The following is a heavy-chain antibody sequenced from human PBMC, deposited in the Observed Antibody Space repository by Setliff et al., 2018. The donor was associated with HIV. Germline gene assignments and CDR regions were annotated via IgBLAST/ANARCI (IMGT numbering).Heavy chain of an antibody. CDR1: GFNFSNYS. J-gene: IGHJ4*02. V-gene: IGHV3-48*01. Sequence: GGSLRLSCAASGFNFSNYSVNWVRQAPGKGLEWVSYISHTTSTIYYADSVKGRFTISRDNAKNSLYLQMNSLRVEDTAVYYCARGGVKYLRYFDYWGQGTLVTVSS. CDR2: ISHTTSTI. D-gene: IGHD2-8*01. CDR3: ARGGVKYLRYFDY.